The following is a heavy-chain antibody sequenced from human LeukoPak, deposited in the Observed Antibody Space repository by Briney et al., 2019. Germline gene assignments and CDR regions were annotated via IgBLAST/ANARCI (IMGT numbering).Heavy chain of an antibody. Sequence: NPSETLSLTCMVSGGAFSSYYWSWIRQPPGKGLGWIGYIYDSGSSYTPSLKIRVTISVDTSKNQLSLKVSSVTAADTDVYYCASQMFLGGMDVWGQGTTVTVSS. CDR1: GGAFSSYY. CDR2: IYDSGS. J-gene: IGHJ6*02. D-gene: IGHD2/OR15-2a*01. V-gene: IGHV4-59*08. CDR3: ASQMFLGGMDV.